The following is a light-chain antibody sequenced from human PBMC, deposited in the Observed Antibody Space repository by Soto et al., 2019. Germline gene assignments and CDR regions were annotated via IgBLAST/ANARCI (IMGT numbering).Light chain of an antibody. J-gene: IGLJ1*01. CDR3: LAWDSSTASYV. V-gene: IGLV3-1*01. Sequence: SYELTQPPSVSVSPGQTANITCSGDKLDDKYTSWYRQSPGQSPVLVIYQDDRRPSGIPERFSGSTSGHTATLTVTGTQAMDEADYYCLAWDSSTASYVFGTGTKVTVL. CDR2: QDD. CDR1: KLDDKY.